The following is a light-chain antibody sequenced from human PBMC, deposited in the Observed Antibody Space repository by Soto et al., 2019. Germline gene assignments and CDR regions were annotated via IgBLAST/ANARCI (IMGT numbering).Light chain of an antibody. CDR1: SSDVGSYNR. CDR2: EVN. V-gene: IGLV2-18*02. J-gene: IGLJ2*01. Sequence: QSALTQPPSVSGSPGQSVTISCTGTSSDVGSYNRVSWYQQFPGTAPKLLIYEVNNRPSGVPNLFSGSKSGNTASLTISGLQAEDETDYYCSSYTSTSTLVFGGGTKLTVL. CDR3: SSYTSTSTLV.